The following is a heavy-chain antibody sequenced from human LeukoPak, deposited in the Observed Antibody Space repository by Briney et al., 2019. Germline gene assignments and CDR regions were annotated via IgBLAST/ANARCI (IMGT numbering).Heavy chain of an antibody. J-gene: IGHJ4*02. CDR2: ISGSGGST. CDR1: GFTFSSYA. Sequence: GGSLRLSCAASGFTFSSYAMSWVRQAPGEGLEWVSAISGSGGSTYYADSVKGRFTISRDNSKSTLYLQMNSLRAEDTAVYYCAKVTVDDYGDYVSLVFDYWGQGTLVTVSS. CDR3: AKVTVDDYGDYVSLVFDY. V-gene: IGHV3-23*01. D-gene: IGHD4-17*01.